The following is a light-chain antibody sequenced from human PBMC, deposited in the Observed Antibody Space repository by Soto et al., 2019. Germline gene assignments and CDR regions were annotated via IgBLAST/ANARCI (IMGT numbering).Light chain of an antibody. CDR1: QSISSW. Sequence: DIPMTQSPSTLSAFVGDRLTITCRASQSISSWLAWSQQKPGKAHKLLIYDASSLKSGVPARFSGSGSGTEFTLTISSLQTDDFATYYCQLYYSSAPSWTFGQGTKVELK. CDR2: DAS. CDR3: QLYYSSAPSWT. V-gene: IGKV1-5*01. J-gene: IGKJ1*01.